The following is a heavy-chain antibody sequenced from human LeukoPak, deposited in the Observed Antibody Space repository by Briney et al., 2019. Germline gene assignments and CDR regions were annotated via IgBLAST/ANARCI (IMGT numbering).Heavy chain of an antibody. D-gene: IGHD5-18*01. J-gene: IGHJ4*02. V-gene: IGHV3-66*01. CDR1: EFIVSINY. CDR3: ARESSGSDY. Sequence: GGSLRLSCAASEFIVSINYMTWVRQAPGKGLEWVSLIYSRGDTKYADSVKGRFTISRDNSKNTLYLQMSSLRTEDTAVYYCARESSGSDYWGQGTLVTVSS. CDR2: IYSRGDT.